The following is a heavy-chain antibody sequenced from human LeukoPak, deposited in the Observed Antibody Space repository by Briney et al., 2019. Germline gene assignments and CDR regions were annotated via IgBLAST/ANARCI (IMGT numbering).Heavy chain of an antibody. Sequence: GGSLRLSCAASRFTFSDCGMHWVRQAPGKGLEWVAFIRNDGSIKYYADSVKGRFTISRDNSKNTLYLQMNSLRAEDTAVYYCAKDQPTAYFDYWGQGSLVTVSS. CDR2: IRNDGSIK. J-gene: IGHJ4*02. V-gene: IGHV3-30*02. CDR3: AKDQPTAYFDY. D-gene: IGHD2-2*01. CDR1: RFTFSDCG.